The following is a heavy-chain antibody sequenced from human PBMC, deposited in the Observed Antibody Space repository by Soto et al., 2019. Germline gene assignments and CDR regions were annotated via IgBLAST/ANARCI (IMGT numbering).Heavy chain of an antibody. J-gene: IGHJ4*02. CDR1: GGSFSGYY. CDR2: INHSGST. CDR3: ARGGYSYGYFVFFDY. V-gene: IGHV4-34*01. Sequence: SETLSLTCAVYGGSFSGYYWSWIRQPPGKGLEWIGEINHSGSTNYNPSLKSRVTISVDTSKNQFSLKLSSVTAADTAVYYCARGGYSYGYFVFFDYWGQGTLVTVSS. D-gene: IGHD5-18*01.